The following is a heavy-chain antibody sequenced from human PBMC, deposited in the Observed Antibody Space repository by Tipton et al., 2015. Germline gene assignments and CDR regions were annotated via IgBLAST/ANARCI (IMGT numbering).Heavy chain of an antibody. CDR1: GFTFRDFA. D-gene: IGHD3-10*01. J-gene: IGHJ6*02. CDR2: ISGRIGST. V-gene: IGHV3-23*01. Sequence: FLRLSCAASGFTFRDFAMSWVRQAPGKGLEWVSLISGRIGSTDYADSVTGRFTVSRDNSNNTLFLQMNSLRAEDTAIYYCARADYYSSEGGMDVWGQGTTVTVSS. CDR3: ARADYYSSEGGMDV.